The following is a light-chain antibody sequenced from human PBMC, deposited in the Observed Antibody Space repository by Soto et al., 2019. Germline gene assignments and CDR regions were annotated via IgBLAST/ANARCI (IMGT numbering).Light chain of an antibody. J-gene: IGKJ5*01. CDR1: QSVSTR. Sequence: EIVLTQSPATLSLSPGEGATLSCRARQSVSTRLAWYQQKPGQAPRLLIYDISTRAPGIPARFSGSGSATDFTLTISSLEPDDFAIYHCQQRSHWPPVTFGQGTRLEI. CDR2: DIS. CDR3: QQRSHWPPVT. V-gene: IGKV3-11*01.